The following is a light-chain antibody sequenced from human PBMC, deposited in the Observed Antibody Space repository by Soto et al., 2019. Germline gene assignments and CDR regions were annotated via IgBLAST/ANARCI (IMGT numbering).Light chain of an antibody. V-gene: IGKV1-27*01. CDR2: ATS. CDR3: QKYNSAPLT. J-gene: IGKJ4*01. CDR1: QGIAPY. Sequence: DVQMTQSPSSLSASVGDRVTITCRASQGIAPYLAWFKQKPGKVPRLMIYATSTLQSGVPSRFSVSGSGTEFTLTISSLQPEDVATYCCQKYNSAPLTFGGGTKVEIK.